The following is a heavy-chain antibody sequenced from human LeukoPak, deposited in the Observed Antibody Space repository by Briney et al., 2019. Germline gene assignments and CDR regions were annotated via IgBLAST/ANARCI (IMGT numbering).Heavy chain of an antibody. CDR1: GDSFSGFY. CDR3: VRGNVKHYHSVADEYYYYMDV. J-gene: IGHJ6*03. D-gene: IGHD6-19*01. V-gene: IGHV4-34*01. CDR2: ITYIGTP. Sequence: KPSETLSLTCAVYGDSFSGFYWTWVRQAPGKGLEWIGEITYIGTPRYHPSLNSRLTITLDTSKKQISLNLSPVTAADTAVYFCVRGNVKHYHSVADEYYYYMDVWGKGTAVIVSS.